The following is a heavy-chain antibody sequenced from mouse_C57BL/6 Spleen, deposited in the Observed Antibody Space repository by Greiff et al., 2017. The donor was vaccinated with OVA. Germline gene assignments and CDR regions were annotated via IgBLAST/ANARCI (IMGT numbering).Heavy chain of an antibody. CDR3: ARQYDYDSPFDY. Sequence: DVMLVESGGDLVKPGGSLKLSCAASGFTFSSYGMSWVRQTPDKRLEWVATISSGGSYTYYPDSVKGRFTISRDNAKNTLYLQMSSLKSEDTAMYYCARQYDYDSPFDYWGQGTTLTVSS. CDR1: GFTFSSYG. D-gene: IGHD2-4*01. CDR2: ISSGGSYT. V-gene: IGHV5-6*02. J-gene: IGHJ2*01.